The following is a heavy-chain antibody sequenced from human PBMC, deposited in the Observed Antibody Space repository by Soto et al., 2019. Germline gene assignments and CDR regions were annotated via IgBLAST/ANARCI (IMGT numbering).Heavy chain of an antibody. V-gene: IGHV4-30-4*01. CDR3: ARAHAAPYCSSTSCLGTFDY. D-gene: IGHD2-2*01. CDR2: IYYSGST. CDR1: GGSISSGDYY. Sequence: QVQLQESGPGLVKPSQTLSLTCTVSGGSISSGDYYWSWIRQPPGKGLEWIGYIYYSGSTYYNPSHKSRVTISVDTSKNQSSLKLSSVTAADTAVYYCARAHAAPYCSSTSCLGTFDYWGQGTLVTVSS. J-gene: IGHJ4*02.